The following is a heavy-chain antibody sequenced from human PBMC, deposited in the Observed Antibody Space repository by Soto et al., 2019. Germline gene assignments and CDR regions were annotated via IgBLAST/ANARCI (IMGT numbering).Heavy chain of an antibody. J-gene: IGHJ4*02. V-gene: IGHV3-23*01. CDR3: AKNGLDYSPSATDS. CDR2: ITGSGPDT. CDR1: GFPCRNNV. D-gene: IGHD6-13*01. Sequence: LRLSCAAPGFPCRNNVLSWVRQSPGKGLDWVSGITGSGPDTYYADSVKGRFTISRDNSKNMVFLQMNSLRAEDTVLYYCAKNGLDYSPSATDSWGPGPLVTVSS.